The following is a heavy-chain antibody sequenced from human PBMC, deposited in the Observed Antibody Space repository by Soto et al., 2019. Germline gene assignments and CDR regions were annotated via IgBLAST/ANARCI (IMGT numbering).Heavy chain of an antibody. J-gene: IGHJ4*02. Sequence: VQLVESGGGLVKPGGSLRLSCAASGFTFSDYYMSWIRQAPGKGLEWVSAISGSGGSTYYADSVKGRFAISRDNSKNTLYLQMSSLRDDDTAVYYCARLIEVGTTYFEYWGQGTLVTVSS. CDR3: ARLIEVGTTYFEY. V-gene: IGHV3-23*04. D-gene: IGHD1-26*01. CDR2: ISGSGGST. CDR1: GFTFSDYY.